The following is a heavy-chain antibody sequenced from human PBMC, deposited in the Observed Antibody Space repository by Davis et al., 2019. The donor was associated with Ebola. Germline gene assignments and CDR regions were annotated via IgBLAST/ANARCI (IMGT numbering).Heavy chain of an antibody. CDR1: GFTVSTNY. Sequence: GESLKISCAASGFTVSTNYMSWVRQAPGKGLEWVSVLYSGGSAYYADSVKGRFTISRDHSKNTLYLQMNSLRAEDTAIYYCARDRADPGSCSGGSCYGYWGQGTLVTVSS. V-gene: IGHV3-53*01. CDR2: LYSGGSA. CDR3: ARDRADPGSCSGGSCYGY. D-gene: IGHD2-15*01. J-gene: IGHJ4*02.